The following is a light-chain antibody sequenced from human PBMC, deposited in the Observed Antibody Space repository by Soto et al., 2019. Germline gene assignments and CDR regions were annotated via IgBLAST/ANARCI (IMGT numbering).Light chain of an antibody. CDR1: QSVSTN. V-gene: IGKV3-15*01. J-gene: IGKJ3*01. CDR3: QQYNNWPPFT. CDR2: GAS. Sequence: EIAMTQSPATLSVSPGERATLSCRASQSVSTNLAWYQQKPGQAPRLLIYGASTRATGVPARFSGRGSGTAFPLAISSLQSEDFAVYYCQQYNNWPPFTFGPGTKVDIK.